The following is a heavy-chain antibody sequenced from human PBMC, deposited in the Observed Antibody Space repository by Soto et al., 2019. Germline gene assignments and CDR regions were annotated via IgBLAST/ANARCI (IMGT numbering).Heavy chain of an antibody. D-gene: IGHD2-8*01. CDR2: SSVNGEKT. CDR3: VKDRGVNCGFYGMDV. CDR1: GFTFTKSA. J-gene: IGHJ6*02. V-gene: IGHV3-64D*06. Sequence: QPGGSLRLSCSTSGFTFTKSAIHWVRQAPGKGLQYVSGSSVNGEKTYYADSVKGRFIISRDISKNTVYLQMSSLRVDDTAVYYCVKDRGVNCGFYGMDVWGRGTTVTVS.